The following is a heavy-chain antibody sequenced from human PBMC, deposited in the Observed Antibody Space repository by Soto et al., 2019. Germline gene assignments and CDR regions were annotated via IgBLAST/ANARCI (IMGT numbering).Heavy chain of an antibody. CDR1: GFTFSSYG. CDR3: ARGVLWFGELLPRAGDYFDY. Sequence: GGSLRLSCAASGFTFSSYGMHWVRQAPGKGLEWVAVIWYDGSNKYYADSVKGRFTISRDNSKNTLYLQMNSLRAEDTAVYYCARGVLWFGELLPRAGDYFDYWGQGTLVTVSS. V-gene: IGHV3-33*01. D-gene: IGHD3-10*01. CDR2: IWYDGSNK. J-gene: IGHJ4*02.